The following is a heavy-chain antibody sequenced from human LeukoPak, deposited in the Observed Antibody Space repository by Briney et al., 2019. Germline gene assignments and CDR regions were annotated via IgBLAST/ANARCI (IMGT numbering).Heavy chain of an antibody. V-gene: IGHV4-59*08. Sequence: SETLSLTCAVYGGSFSGYYWSWIRQPPGKGLEWIGYIYYSGSTNYNPSLKSRVTISVDTSKNQFSLKLSSVTAADTAVYYCASGDSSGWYRVDYWGQGTLVTVSS. D-gene: IGHD6-19*01. J-gene: IGHJ4*02. CDR3: ASGDSSGWYRVDY. CDR2: IYYSGST. CDR1: GGSFSGYY.